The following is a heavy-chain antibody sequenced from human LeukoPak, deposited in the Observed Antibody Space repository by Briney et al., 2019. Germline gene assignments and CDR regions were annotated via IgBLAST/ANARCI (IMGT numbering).Heavy chain of an antibody. J-gene: IGHJ4*02. V-gene: IGHV1-18*01. CDR3: ARGDGSGTYFRPPQDY. Sequence: GASVKVSCKASGYTFTSYGISWVRQAPGQGLEWMGWISTYNGNTNYAQKLQGRVTMTTDTSTSTAYMELRSLRSDDTAVYFCARGDGSGTYFRPPQDYWGQGTLVTVSS. CDR2: ISTYNGNT. D-gene: IGHD3-10*01. CDR1: GYTFTSYG.